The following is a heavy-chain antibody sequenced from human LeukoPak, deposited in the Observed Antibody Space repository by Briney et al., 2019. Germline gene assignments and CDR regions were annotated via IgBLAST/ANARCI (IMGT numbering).Heavy chain of an antibody. V-gene: IGHV3-9*01. CDR1: GFTFDDYA. CDR3: AKDVTGTGAFDI. J-gene: IGHJ3*02. Sequence: HPGRSLRLSCAASGFTFDDYAMHWVRQGPGEGLEWVSGITWNSGTIGYADSVKGRFTISRDNAKNSLYLQMNSLRAEDTALYYCAKDVTGTGAFDIWGQGTMVTVSS. CDR2: ITWNSGTI. D-gene: IGHD1-7*01.